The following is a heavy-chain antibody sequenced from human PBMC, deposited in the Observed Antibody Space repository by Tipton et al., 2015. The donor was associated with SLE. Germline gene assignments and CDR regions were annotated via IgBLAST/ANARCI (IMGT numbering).Heavy chain of an antibody. V-gene: IGHV3-9*03. CDR2: ISWNSGSI. Sequence: SLRLSCAASGFTFDDYAMHWVRQAPGKGLEWVSGISWNSGSIGYADSVKGRFTISRDNAKNSLYLQMNSLRAEDMALYYCAKMPDIVVVPALAAFDIWGQGTMVTVSS. D-gene: IGHD2-2*01. CDR1: GFTFDDYA. J-gene: IGHJ3*02. CDR3: AKMPDIVVVPALAAFDI.